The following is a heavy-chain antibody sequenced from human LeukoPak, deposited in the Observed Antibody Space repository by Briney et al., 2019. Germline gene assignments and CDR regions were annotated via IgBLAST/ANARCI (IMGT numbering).Heavy chain of an antibody. J-gene: IGHJ4*02. CDR3: GRDPKLGIRGYTYGYIDY. V-gene: IGHV7-4-1*02. CDR2: INTNTGNP. Sequence: ASVKVSCKASGYTFTSYAMNWVRQAPGQGLEWMGWINTNTGNPTYAQGFTGRYVFSLDTSVNTAYLQISGLKADDTAVYYCGRDPKLGIRGYTYGYIDYWGQGTLVTVSS. D-gene: IGHD5-18*01. CDR1: GYTFTSYA.